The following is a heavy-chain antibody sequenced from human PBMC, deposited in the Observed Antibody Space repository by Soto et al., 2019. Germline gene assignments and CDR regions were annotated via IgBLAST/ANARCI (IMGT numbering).Heavy chain of an antibody. CDR2: IYYSGST. D-gene: IGHD3-22*01. CDR1: GGSVSSGSYY. J-gene: IGHJ4*02. V-gene: IGHV4-61*01. CDR3: ARRTDYYDSSGSIDY. Sequence: ETLSLTCTVSGGSVSSGSYYWSWIRQPPGKGLEWIGYIYYSGSTNYNPSLKSRVTISVDTSKNQFSLKLSSVTAADTAVYYCARRTDYYDSSGSIDYWGQGTPVTVYS.